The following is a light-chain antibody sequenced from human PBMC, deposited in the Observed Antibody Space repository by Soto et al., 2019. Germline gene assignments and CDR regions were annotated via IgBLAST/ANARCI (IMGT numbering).Light chain of an antibody. CDR3: SSYTSTYIWV. CDR2: GVS. V-gene: IGLV2-14*01. Sequence: QSALTQPASVSGSPGQSITISCTETSSDIGSHNFVSWHQQHPGKAPKFIIYGVSNRPSGVSNRFSGSKSGNTASLTISGLQADDEADYYCSSYTSTYIWVFGGGTKLTGL. CDR1: SSDIGSHNF. J-gene: IGLJ3*02.